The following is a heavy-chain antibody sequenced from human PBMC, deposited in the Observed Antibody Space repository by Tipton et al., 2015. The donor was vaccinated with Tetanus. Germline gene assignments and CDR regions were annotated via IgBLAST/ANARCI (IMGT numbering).Heavy chain of an antibody. CDR2: INYSGTT. D-gene: IGHD2-8*01. CDR3: ARRSYCTSTRCFDAFDL. Sequence: TLSLTCAVYGGSLSGYYWNWIRQPPGKGLEWIGEINYSGTTNYNPSLKSRVTISMDTTRNLFSLKLTSVTAADTAVYFCARRSYCTSTRCFDAFDLWGPGTRVTVSS. CDR1: GGSLSGYY. V-gene: IGHV4-34*01. J-gene: IGHJ3*01.